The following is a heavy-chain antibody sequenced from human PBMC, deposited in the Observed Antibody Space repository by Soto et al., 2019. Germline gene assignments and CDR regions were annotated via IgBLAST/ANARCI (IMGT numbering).Heavy chain of an antibody. Sequence: ASVKVSCKASGYTFTNYGISWVRQAPGQGLEWMGWISAYNGNTNYAQRLQDRVTMTTDTSTNTAYMELRSLRSDDTATYYCARIHGPSGNYDLDYWGQGTLVTVSS. CDR1: GYTFTNYG. J-gene: IGHJ4*02. CDR2: ISAYNGNT. D-gene: IGHD5-12*01. CDR3: ARIHGPSGNYDLDY. V-gene: IGHV1-18*01.